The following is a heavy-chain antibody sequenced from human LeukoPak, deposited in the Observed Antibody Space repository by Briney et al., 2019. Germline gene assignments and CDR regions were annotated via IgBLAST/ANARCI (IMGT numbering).Heavy chain of an antibody. CDR1: GGSISSYY. D-gene: IGHD3-3*01. J-gene: IGHJ6*03. CDR3: ARNDFPNYYYYMDV. V-gene: IGHV4-59*08. CDR2: IYYSGST. Sequence: PSETLSLTCTVSGGSISSYYWSWIRQPPGKGLEWIGYIYYSGSTNYNPYLKSRVTISVDTSKNQFSLKLSSVTAADTAVYYCARNDFPNYYYYMDVWGKGTTVTVSS.